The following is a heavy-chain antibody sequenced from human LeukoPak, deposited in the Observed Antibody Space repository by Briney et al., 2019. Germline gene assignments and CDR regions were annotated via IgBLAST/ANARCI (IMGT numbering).Heavy chain of an antibody. CDR1: GYTFTTYG. CDR3: ARDYRGSYYFY. V-gene: IGHV1-18*01. CDR2: ISGYSGNT. D-gene: IGHD1-26*01. J-gene: IGHJ4*02. Sequence: ASVKVSCKASGYTFTTYGISWVRQAPGQGLEWVGWISGYSGNTDYAQKFQDRVTMATDTSTSTAYMELRSLSSDDTAVYYCARDYRGSYYFYWGQGTLVTVSS.